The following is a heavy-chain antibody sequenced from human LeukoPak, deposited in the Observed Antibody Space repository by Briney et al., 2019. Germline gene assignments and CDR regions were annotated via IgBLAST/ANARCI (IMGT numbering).Heavy chain of an antibody. J-gene: IGHJ3*02. CDR2: ISYDGSNK. CDR1: GFTFSSYA. Sequence: GGSLRLSCAASGFTFSSYAMHWVRQAPGKGLEWVAVISYDGSNKYYADSVKGRFTISRDNSKNTLYLQMNSLRAEDTAVYYCARGRDSSAFDIWGQGTMVTVSS. CDR3: ARGRDSSAFDI. V-gene: IGHV3-30*04.